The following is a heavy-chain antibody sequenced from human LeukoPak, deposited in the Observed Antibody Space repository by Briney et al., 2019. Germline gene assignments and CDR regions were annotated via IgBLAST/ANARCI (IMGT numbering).Heavy chain of an antibody. J-gene: IGHJ4*02. CDR3: GRVVTTSED. CDR2: INNDGSST. V-gene: IGHV3-74*01. CDR1: GFTFSSYW. Sequence: GGSLRLSCAASGFTFSSYWMHWVRQAPGKGLVWVSRINNDGSSTDCADSVKGRFTISRDNAKNTLYLQMNSLRAEDTAIYYCGRVVTTSEDWGQGILVTVST. D-gene: IGHD1-14*01.